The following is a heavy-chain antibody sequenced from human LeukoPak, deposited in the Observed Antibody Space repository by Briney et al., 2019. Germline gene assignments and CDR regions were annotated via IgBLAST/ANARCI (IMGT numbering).Heavy chain of an antibody. Sequence: ASVNVSCKASGFTFTAYYMHWVRQAPGQGLEWMGWINPNSGGTNYAQKFQGRVTMTRDTSISTAYMELSRLRSDDTAVYYCARGPHWDPHFDYWGQGTLVTVSS. CDR3: ARGPHWDPHFDY. CDR2: INPNSGGT. V-gene: IGHV1-2*02. CDR1: GFTFTAYY. D-gene: IGHD7-27*01. J-gene: IGHJ4*02.